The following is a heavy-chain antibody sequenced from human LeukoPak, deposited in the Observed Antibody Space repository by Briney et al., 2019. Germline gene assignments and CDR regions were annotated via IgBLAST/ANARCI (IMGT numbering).Heavy chain of an antibody. CDR3: TSSPNQYHFDY. V-gene: IGHV4-4*07. D-gene: IGHD6-6*01. CDR1: GGSISSYY. J-gene: IGHJ4*02. Sequence: PSETLSLTCTVSGGSISSYYWSWIRQPAGKGLEWIGRIYTSGSTNYNPSLKSRVTISVDTSKNQVSLKLSSVTAADTAVYYCTSSPNQYHFDYWGQGTLVTVSS. CDR2: IYTSGST.